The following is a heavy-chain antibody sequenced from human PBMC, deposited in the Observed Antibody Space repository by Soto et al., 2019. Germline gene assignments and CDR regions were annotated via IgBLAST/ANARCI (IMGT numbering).Heavy chain of an antibody. CDR2: IYYSGST. V-gene: IGHV4-39*02. Sequence: SETLSLTCTVSGGSISSSSYYWGWIRQPPGKGLEWIGSIYYSGSTYYNPSLKSRVTISLDTSKNQFSLNLSSVTAADTAVYYFARDVGSSHGPGHPHYFDYWGQGTLVTVSS. CDR3: ARDVGSSHGPGHPHYFDY. J-gene: IGHJ4*02. CDR1: GGSISSSSYY. D-gene: IGHD2-2*01.